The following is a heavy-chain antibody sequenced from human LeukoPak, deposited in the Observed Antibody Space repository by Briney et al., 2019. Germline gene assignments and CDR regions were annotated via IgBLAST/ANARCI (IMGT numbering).Heavy chain of an antibody. CDR3: AKDLNGYYYYYMDV. J-gene: IGHJ6*03. V-gene: IGHV3-30*04. Sequence: PGRSLRLSCAASGLTFSSYAMHWVRHAPGKGLEWVAVISYDGSNKYYADSVKGRFTISRDNPKNTLYLQMNSLRVEDTAVYYCAKDLNGYYYYYMDVWGKGTTVTVSS. CDR2: ISYDGSNK. CDR1: GLTFSSYA.